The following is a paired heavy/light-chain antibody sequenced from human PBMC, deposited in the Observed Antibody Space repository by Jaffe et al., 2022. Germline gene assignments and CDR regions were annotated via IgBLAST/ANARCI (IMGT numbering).Light chain of an antibody. Sequence: QAVLTQPASLSASPGASVSLTCTLRSGLNVGNYRIYWYQQKPGSPPQYLLRFRSESDKQQGSGVPRRFSGSTDTSANAGILVISGLQSDDEADYYCMIWHDRAGVFGGGTQLTV. V-gene: IGLV5-45*01. J-gene: IGLJ7*01. CDR3: MIWHDRAGV. CDR1: SGLNVGNYR. CDR2: FRSESDK.
Heavy chain of an antibody. CDR2: ITRNSDWI. D-gene: IGHD4-17*01. CDR3: ARDPVFTTVTSGSFDL. CDR1: GFILDDYG. J-gene: IGHJ3*01. Sequence: EEQLVASGGDSVQPGGSLRLSCVASGFILDDYGMHWVRQAPGKGLEWLAGITRNSDWIEYGDAAEGRFTVSRDNAKNTVDLKMTSLRPDDTAMYLCARDPVFTTVTSGSFDLWGQGTKVIVSP. V-gene: IGHV3-9*01.